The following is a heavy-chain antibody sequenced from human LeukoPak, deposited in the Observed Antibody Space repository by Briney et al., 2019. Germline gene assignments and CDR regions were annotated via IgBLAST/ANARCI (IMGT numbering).Heavy chain of an antibody. CDR1: GGSISSYY. CDR3: ARWGRPNFDY. V-gene: IGHV4-59*01. J-gene: IGHJ4*02. Sequence: PSETLSLTCTVSGGSISSYYWSWIRQPPGKGLEWIGYIYYSGSTNYNPSHKSRVTISVDTSKNQFSLKLSSATAADTAVYYCARWGRPNFDYWGQGTLVTVSS. D-gene: IGHD7-27*01. CDR2: IYYSGST.